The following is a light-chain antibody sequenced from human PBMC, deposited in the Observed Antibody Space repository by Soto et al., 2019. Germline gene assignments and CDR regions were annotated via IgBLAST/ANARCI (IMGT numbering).Light chain of an antibody. Sequence: QSVLTQPPSVSGAPGQRVTISCTGSSSNFGAGYEVHWYKQLPGTAPTLVIFNNLNRPSGVPERFSGSKSGTSASLAITGLQAEDEADYYCQSYDNSLSVYVFGTGTKVTVL. CDR2: NNL. V-gene: IGLV1-40*01. CDR1: SSNFGAGYE. J-gene: IGLJ1*01. CDR3: QSYDNSLSVYV.